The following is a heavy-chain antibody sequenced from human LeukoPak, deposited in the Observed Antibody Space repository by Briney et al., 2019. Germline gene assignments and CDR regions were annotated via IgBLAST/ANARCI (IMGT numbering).Heavy chain of an antibody. Sequence: PSETLSLTCTVSGGSISSSSYYWGWIRQPPGKGLEWIGSIYYSGSTYYNPSLKSRVTISVDTSKNQFSLKLSSVTAADTAVYYCASLVVPDPQEYDYSNFRGSWGQGTLVTVSS. CDR1: GGSISSSSYY. J-gene: IGHJ5*02. CDR3: ASLVVPDPQEYDYSNFRGS. D-gene: IGHD4-11*01. V-gene: IGHV4-39*01. CDR2: IYYSGST.